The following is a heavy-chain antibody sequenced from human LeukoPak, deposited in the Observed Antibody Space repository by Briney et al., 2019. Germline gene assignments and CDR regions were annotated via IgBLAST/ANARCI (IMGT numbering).Heavy chain of an antibody. J-gene: IGHJ4*02. V-gene: IGHV3-48*03. Sequence: GGSLRLSCAASGFTFSSYEMNWVRQAPGKGLEWVSYISSSGSTIYYADSVKARFTISRDNAKNSLYLQMNSLRAEDTAVYYCARELGSGWQELAYWGQGTLVTVSS. CDR3: ARELGSGWQELAY. D-gene: IGHD6-19*01. CDR2: ISSSGSTI. CDR1: GFTFSSYE.